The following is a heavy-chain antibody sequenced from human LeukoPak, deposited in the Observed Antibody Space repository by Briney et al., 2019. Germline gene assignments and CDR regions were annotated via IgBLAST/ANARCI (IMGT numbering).Heavy chain of an antibody. CDR2: IRSKAYGGTT. CDR3: TTYDPSNYYGMDV. J-gene: IGHJ6*02. V-gene: IGHV3-49*04. CDR1: GFXFGDYA. Sequence: GGSLRLSCRVSGFXFGDYAMTWVRQAPGKGLEWVGFIRSKAYGGTTEFSASVKGRFTISRDDSKSIAYLQMNSLKTEDTAVYYCTTYDPSNYYGMDVWGQGTTVTVS. D-gene: IGHD5-12*01.